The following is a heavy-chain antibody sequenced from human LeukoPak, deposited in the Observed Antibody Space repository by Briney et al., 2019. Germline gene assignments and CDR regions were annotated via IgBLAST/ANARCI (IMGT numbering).Heavy chain of an antibody. CDR3: AKDRGTSNYYGMDV. CDR1: GFTFRSYA. J-gene: IGHJ6*02. Sequence: GGSLRLSCAGSGFTFRSYAMTWVRQAPGKGLEWVSSISSSSSYMYYADSVKGRFTISRDNAKNSLYLQMNSLRAEDTALYYCAKDRGTSNYYGMDVWGQGTTVTVSS. CDR2: ISSSSSYM. D-gene: IGHD2-15*01. V-gene: IGHV3-21*04.